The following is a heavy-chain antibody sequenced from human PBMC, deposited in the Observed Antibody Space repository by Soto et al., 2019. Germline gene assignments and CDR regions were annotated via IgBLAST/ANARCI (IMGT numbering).Heavy chain of an antibody. CDR2: ISSSYYI. Sequence: EVQLVESGGGLVKPGGSLRLSCAASGFTFSSYTMKWVRQAPGKGLEWVASISSSYYIKYADSVKGRFTISRDNAKNSLYLQMNSLRAEDTGVYYCARGDVVVLTATSNFDYWGQGTLVTGSS. D-gene: IGHD2-21*02. CDR1: GFTFSSYT. CDR3: ARGDVVVLTATSNFDY. V-gene: IGHV3-21*01. J-gene: IGHJ4*02.